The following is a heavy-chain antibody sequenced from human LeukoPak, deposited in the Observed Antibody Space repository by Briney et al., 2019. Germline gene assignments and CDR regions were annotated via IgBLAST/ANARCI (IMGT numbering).Heavy chain of an antibody. CDR3: ARYVSGSYVGNWFDP. V-gene: IGHV4-30-4*01. Sequence: SQTLSLTCTVSGGSISSGNYYWSWTRQPPGKGLEWIGYIYYSGNTYYNPSLKSRVIISADTSKNQFSLKLSSVTAADTAVYYCARYVSGSYVGNWFDPWGQGTLVTVSS. D-gene: IGHD3-10*01. J-gene: IGHJ5*02. CDR2: IYYSGNT. CDR1: GGSISSGNYY.